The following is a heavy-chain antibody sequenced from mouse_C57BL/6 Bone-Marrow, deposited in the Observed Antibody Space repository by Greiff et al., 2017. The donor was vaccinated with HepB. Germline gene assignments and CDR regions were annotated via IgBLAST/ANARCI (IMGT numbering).Heavy chain of an antibody. J-gene: IGHJ1*03. D-gene: IGHD1-1*01. V-gene: IGHV1-77*01. CDR3: ARHLYYYGSSYWYFDV. Sequence: VQGVESGAELVKPGASVKISCKASGYTFTDYYINWVKQRPGQGLEWIGKIGPGSGSTYYNEKFKGKATLTADKSSSTAYMQLSSLTSEDSAVYFCARHLYYYGSSYWYFDVWGTGTTVTVSS. CDR1: GYTFTDYY. CDR2: IGPGSGST.